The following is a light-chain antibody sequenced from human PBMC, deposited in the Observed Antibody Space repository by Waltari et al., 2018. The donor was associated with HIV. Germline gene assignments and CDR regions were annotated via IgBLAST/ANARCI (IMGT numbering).Light chain of an antibody. CDR3: QSYDSSNHWV. V-gene: IGLV6-57*01. CDR2: EDN. Sequence: NFMLTPPHSVSESPGKTVTISCTRTSGRIATHYVHGQQQRPGSSPTTVIYEDNQRPSGVPDRFSGSIDSSSNSASLTISGLKTEDEADYYCQSYDSSNHWVFGGGTKLTVL. J-gene: IGLJ3*02. CDR1: SGRIATHY.